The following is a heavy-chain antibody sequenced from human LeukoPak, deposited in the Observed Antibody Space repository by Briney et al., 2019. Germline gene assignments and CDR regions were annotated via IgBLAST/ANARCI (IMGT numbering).Heavy chain of an antibody. D-gene: IGHD6-19*01. CDR2: IGSSGSTI. V-gene: IGHV3-48*03. J-gene: IGHJ5*02. Sequence: QTGGSLRLSCAASGFTLSSYEMNWVRQAPGKGLEWVSYIGSSGSTIYYADSVKGRFTISRDNAKNSLYLQMNSLRAEDTAVYYCARVGSSGWYGENWFDPWGQGTLVTVSS. CDR1: GFTLSSYE. CDR3: ARVGSSGWYGENWFDP.